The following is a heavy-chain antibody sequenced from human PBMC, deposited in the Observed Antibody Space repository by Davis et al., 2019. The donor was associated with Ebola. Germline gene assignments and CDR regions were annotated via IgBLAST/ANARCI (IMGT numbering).Heavy chain of an antibody. J-gene: IGHJ5*02. V-gene: IGHV5-10-1*01. D-gene: IGHD4-23*01. CDR3: ASDYGGTPNWFDP. CDR1: GYSFTSYW. Sequence: GESLKISCKGSGYSFTSYWISWVRQMPGKGLEWMGRIDPSDSYTNYSPSFQGHVTISADKFISTAYLQWSSLKASDTAMYYCASDYGGTPNWFDPWGQGTLVTVSS. CDR2: IDPSDSYT.